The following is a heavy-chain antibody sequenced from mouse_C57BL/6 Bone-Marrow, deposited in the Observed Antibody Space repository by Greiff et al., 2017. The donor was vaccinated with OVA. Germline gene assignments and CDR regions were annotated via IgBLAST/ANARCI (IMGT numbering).Heavy chain of an antibody. Sequence: DVKLQESGPELVKPGASVKISCKASGYSFTGYYMNWVKQSPEKSLEWIGEINPSTGGTTYNQKFKAKATLTVDKSSSTAYMQLKSLTSEDSAVYYCARLRYYGSNDYWGQGTTLTVSS. V-gene: IGHV1-42*01. CDR2: INPSTGGT. J-gene: IGHJ2*01. CDR1: GYSFTGYY. D-gene: IGHD1-1*01. CDR3: ARLRYYGSNDY.